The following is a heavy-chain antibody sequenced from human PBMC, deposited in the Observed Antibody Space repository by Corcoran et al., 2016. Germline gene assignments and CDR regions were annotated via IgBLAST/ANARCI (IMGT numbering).Heavy chain of an antibody. V-gene: IGHV4-34*01. CDR1: GGSFSGYY. D-gene: IGHD2-15*01. Sequence: QVQLQQWGAGLLKPSETLSLTCAVYGGSFSGYYWSWIRQPPGKGLEWIGEINHSGSTNYNPSLKSRVTISVDTSKNQFSLKLSSVTAADTAVYYCARVYPKARYCSGGSCYFYPNWFDPWGQGTLVTVSS. CDR3: ARVYPKARYCSGGSCYFYPNWFDP. CDR2: INHSGST. J-gene: IGHJ5*02.